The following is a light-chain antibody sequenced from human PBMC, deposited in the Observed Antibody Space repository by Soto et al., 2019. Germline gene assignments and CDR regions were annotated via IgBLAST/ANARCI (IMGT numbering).Light chain of an antibody. CDR3: SSYAGSNNYV. CDR1: SSDVGGYNY. Sequence: QSVLTQPPSASGSPGQSVTISCTGTSSDVGGYNYVSRYQQHPGKAPKLMSYEVSKRPSGVPDRFSGSKSGNTASLTVSGLQAEDEADYYCSSYAGSNNYVFGTGTKVTV. CDR2: EVS. V-gene: IGLV2-8*01. J-gene: IGLJ1*01.